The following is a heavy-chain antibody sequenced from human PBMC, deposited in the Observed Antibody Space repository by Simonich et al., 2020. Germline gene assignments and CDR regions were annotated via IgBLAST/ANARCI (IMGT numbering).Heavy chain of an antibody. D-gene: IGHD6-13*01. Sequence: QLQLQESGPGLVKPSETLSLTCTVSGGSISGSSYYWGWIRQPPGKGLEWIGSINYSGSPSHNPSLKGGVTIAVDTSKNQFSLKLSSVTAADTAVYYCARHAGFAFDIWGQGTMVTVSS. CDR2: INYSGSP. CDR3: ARHAGFAFDI. CDR1: GGSISGSSYY. J-gene: IGHJ3*02. V-gene: IGHV4-39*01.